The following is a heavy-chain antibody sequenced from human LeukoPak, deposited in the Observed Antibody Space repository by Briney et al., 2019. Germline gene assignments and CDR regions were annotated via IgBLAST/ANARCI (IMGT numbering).Heavy chain of an antibody. J-gene: IGHJ4*02. D-gene: IGHD6-13*01. CDR2: IYHSGST. V-gene: IGHV4-39*07. CDR3: ARLYSSSWPGDY. Sequence: PSQTLSLTFTVSGDSISSGSYYWSWVRQPPGKGLEWIGEIYHSGSTNYNPSLKSRVTISVDKSKNQFSLKLSSVTAADTAVYYCARLYSSSWPGDYWGQGTLVTVSS. CDR1: GDSISSGSYY.